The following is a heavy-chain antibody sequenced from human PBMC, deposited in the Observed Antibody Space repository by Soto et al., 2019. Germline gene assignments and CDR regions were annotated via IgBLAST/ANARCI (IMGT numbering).Heavy chain of an antibody. D-gene: IGHD6-6*01. CDR1: GGSFSGYY. CDR2: INHSGSN. Sequence: QVQLQQWGAGLLKPSETLFLTCAVYGGSFSGYYWSWIRQPPGKGLEGIGQINHSGSNNYNPSLKSRVTISVDTSKNQFSVKLSSVTAADTAVYYCARGVESSSLDYWGQGTLVTVSS. CDR3: ARGVESSSLDY. V-gene: IGHV4-34*01. J-gene: IGHJ4*02.